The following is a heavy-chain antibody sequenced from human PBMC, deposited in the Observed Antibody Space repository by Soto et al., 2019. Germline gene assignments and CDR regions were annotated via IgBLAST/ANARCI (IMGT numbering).Heavy chain of an antibody. D-gene: IGHD6-13*01. J-gene: IGHJ6*02. CDR1: GGTFSSYA. CDR2: IIPIFGTA. CDR3: ARGGGIAAAGTYYYYGMDV. V-gene: IGHV1-69*01. Sequence: QVQLVQSGAEVKKPGSSVKVSCKASGGTFSSYAISWVRQAPGQGLDWMGGIIPIFGTANYAQKFQGRVTITADESTSTAYMELSSVRSEDTAVYYCARGGGIAAAGTYYYYGMDVWGQETEVTVSS.